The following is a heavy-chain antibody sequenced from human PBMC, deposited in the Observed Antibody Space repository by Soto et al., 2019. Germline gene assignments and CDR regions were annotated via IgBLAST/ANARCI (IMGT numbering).Heavy chain of an antibody. D-gene: IGHD3-16*01. CDR3: ARSPWDDYYFDY. V-gene: IGHV4-59*01. CDR1: GGSISSYY. Sequence: SETLSLTCTVSGGSISSYYWSWIRQPPGKGLEWIGYIYYSGSTNYNPSLKSRVTISVDTSKNQFSLKLSSVTAAATAVYYCARSPWDDYYFDYWGQGTLVTVSS. J-gene: IGHJ4*02. CDR2: IYYSGST.